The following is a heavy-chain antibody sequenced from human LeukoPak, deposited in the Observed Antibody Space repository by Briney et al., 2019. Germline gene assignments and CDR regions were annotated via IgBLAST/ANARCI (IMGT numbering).Heavy chain of an antibody. J-gene: IGHJ3*01. Sequence: ASVKVSCKASGGTFSSYAISWVRQAPGQGLEWMGIINPSGGSTSYAQKFQGRVTMTRDTSTSTVYMELSSLRSEDTAEYYCARDLRKYQLPLMPPGDLWGQGTMVTVSS. D-gene: IGHD2-2*01. CDR2: INPSGGST. V-gene: IGHV1-46*01. CDR1: GGTFSSYA. CDR3: ARDLRKYQLPLMPPGDL.